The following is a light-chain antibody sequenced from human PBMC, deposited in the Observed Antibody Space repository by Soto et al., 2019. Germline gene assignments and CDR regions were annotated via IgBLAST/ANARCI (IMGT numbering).Light chain of an antibody. CDR2: GAS. V-gene: IGKV3-20*01. CDR3: QQYGSSPPT. CDR1: QSVSTNY. Sequence: EIVLTQSPGTLSLSPGERATLSCRASQSVSTNYLAWYQRKPGQAPRLLIYGASSRATGIPDRFSGSGSGTDFTLPITRLEPEDCAVYYCQQYGSSPPTFGQGTKVEIK. J-gene: IGKJ1*01.